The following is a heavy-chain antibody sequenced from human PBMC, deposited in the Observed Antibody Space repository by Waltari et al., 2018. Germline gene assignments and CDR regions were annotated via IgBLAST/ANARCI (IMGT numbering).Heavy chain of an antibody. V-gene: IGHV3-15*01. CDR2: IKTDSEGAAT. Sequence: VQLVESGGGLVQPGGSLRLSCVVSGMSIHPFNGAYMSWVRRAPTRGLEWIGRIKTDSEGAATEFAAPVKGRFSISRDDSKKTLYLQLSSLEKDDTAVYYCVTDRGDFDYWGQGTLVTVSS. J-gene: IGHJ4*02. CDR3: VTDRGDFDY. CDR1: GMSIHPFNGAY. D-gene: IGHD3-10*01.